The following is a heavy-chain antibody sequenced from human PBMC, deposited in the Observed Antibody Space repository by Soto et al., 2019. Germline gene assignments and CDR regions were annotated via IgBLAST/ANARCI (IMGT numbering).Heavy chain of an antibody. CDR3: ASYSGSYQRNFDY. D-gene: IGHD1-26*01. J-gene: IGHJ4*02. Sequence: GGSLRLSCAASGFTFSNYAMSWVRQAPGKGLEWVSAISGSGGCTYYADSVKGRFTIPRDNSKNTLYLQMSSLRAEDTAVYYCASYSGSYQRNFDYWGQGTLVTVSS. V-gene: IGHV3-23*01. CDR1: GFTFSNYA. CDR2: ISGSGGCT.